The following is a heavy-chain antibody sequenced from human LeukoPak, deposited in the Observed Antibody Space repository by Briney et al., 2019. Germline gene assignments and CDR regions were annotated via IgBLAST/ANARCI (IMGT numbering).Heavy chain of an antibody. CDR1: GGSISSSSYY. D-gene: IGHD6-13*01. J-gene: IGHJ6*03. CDR2: IYYSGST. V-gene: IGHV4-39*01. Sequence: SETLSLTCTVSGGSISSSSYYWGWIRQPPGKGLEWIGSIYYSGSTYYNPSLKSRVTISVDTSKNQFSLKLSSVTAADTAVYYCARRMSSSWYTLYYMDVWGKGTTVTVSS. CDR3: ARRMSSSWYTLYYMDV.